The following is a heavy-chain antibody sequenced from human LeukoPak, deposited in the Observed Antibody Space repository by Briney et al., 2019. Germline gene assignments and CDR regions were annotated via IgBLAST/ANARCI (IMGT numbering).Heavy chain of an antibody. V-gene: IGHV1-69*13. CDR1: GGTFSSYA. D-gene: IGHD5-24*01. CDR3: ARDGMATDDAFDI. CDR2: IIPIFGTA. Sequence: SVKVSCKASGGTFSSYAISWVRQAPGQGLEWMGGIIPIFGTANYAQKFQGRVTITADESTSTAYMELSSLRSEDTAVYYCARDGMATDDAFDIWGQGTMVTASS. J-gene: IGHJ3*02.